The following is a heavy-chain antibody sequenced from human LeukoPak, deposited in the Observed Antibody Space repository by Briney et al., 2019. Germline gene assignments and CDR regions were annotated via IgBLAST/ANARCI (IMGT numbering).Heavy chain of an antibody. V-gene: IGHV1-18*04. Sequence: GASVKVSCKTSGYTFTNFYMHWVRQAPGQGLELVGWISAYNGGTNYAQKFQGRVTLTTDTSTTTAYMELRSLRSDDTAVYYCARAGAAYGGDPTYWGQGTLVTVSS. D-gene: IGHD4-23*01. CDR2: ISAYNGGT. J-gene: IGHJ4*02. CDR3: ARAGAAYGGDPTY. CDR1: GYTFTNFY.